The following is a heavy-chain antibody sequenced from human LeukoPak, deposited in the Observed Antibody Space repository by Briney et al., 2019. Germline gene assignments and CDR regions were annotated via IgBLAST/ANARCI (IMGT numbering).Heavy chain of an antibody. D-gene: IGHD3-16*02. CDR2: ISYDGSNK. CDR3: ARAGGGLSLGNY. CDR1: GFTFSSYA. J-gene: IGHJ4*02. Sequence: GRSLRLSCAASGFTFSSYAMHWVRQAPGKGLEWVAVISYDGSNKYYADSVKGRFTISRDNSKNTLYLQMNSLRAEDTAVYYCARAGGGLSLGNYWGQGTLVTVSS. V-gene: IGHV3-30*04.